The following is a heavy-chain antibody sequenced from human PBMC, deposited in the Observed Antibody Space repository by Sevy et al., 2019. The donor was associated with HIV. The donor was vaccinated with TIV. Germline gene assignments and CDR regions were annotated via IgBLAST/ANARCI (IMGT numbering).Heavy chain of an antibody. Sequence: GGSLRLSCAASGFTFSSYGMHWVRQAPGKGLEWVAVIWYDGSNKYYADSVKGRFTISRDNSKNTLYLQMNSLRAEDTAVYYWARPTIAARSDYYYYGMDVWGQGTTVTVSS. CDR3: ARPTIAARSDYYYYGMDV. CDR2: IWYDGSNK. J-gene: IGHJ6*02. D-gene: IGHD6-6*01. V-gene: IGHV3-33*01. CDR1: GFTFSSYG.